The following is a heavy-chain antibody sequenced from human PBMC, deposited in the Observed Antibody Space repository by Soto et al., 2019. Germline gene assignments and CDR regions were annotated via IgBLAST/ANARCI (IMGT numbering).Heavy chain of an antibody. V-gene: IGHV5-51*01. Sequence: PGESLKISCKVSGDSFTGFCIGWVRQMPWKGLEWLGSIYPRDSDTRYSPSFQGQVTISADKSLSTAYLQWNSLQASDTAIYYCARQHTLDSRVWFTWGQGPLITVYS. J-gene: IGHJ4*02. D-gene: IGHD6-19*01. CDR3: ARQHTLDSRVWFT. CDR1: GDSFTGFC. CDR2: IYPRDSDT.